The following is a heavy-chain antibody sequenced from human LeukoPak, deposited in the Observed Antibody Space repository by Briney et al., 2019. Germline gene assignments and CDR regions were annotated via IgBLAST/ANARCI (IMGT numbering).Heavy chain of an antibody. CDR1: GFTFSSYN. Sequence: PGGSLRLSCAASGFTFSSYNMNWVRQAPGKGLEWVSYISSGGSPIFYADSVKGRFTISRDNAKNSLYLQMNSLRDEDTAVYYCARGGTYCPDHWGQGTLVTVSS. CDR3: ARGGTYCPDH. D-gene: IGHD1-26*01. V-gene: IGHV3-48*02. J-gene: IGHJ4*02. CDR2: ISSGGSPI.